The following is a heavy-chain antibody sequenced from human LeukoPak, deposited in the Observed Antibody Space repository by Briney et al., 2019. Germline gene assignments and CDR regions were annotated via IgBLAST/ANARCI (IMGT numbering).Heavy chain of an antibody. CDR3: ARDLIVATTTADY. Sequence: GASVKVSCKVSGYTVTQLSMHWVRQAPGKGLVWVSRINSDGSSTSYADSVKGRFTISRGNAKNTLYLQMNSLRAEDTAVYYCARDLIVATTTADYWGQGTLVTVSS. J-gene: IGHJ4*02. V-gene: IGHV3-74*01. D-gene: IGHD5-12*01. CDR2: INSDGSST. CDR1: GYTVTQLS.